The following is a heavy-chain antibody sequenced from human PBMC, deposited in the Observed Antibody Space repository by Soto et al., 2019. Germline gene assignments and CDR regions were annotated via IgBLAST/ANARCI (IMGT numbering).Heavy chain of an antibody. CDR1: GYTFTGHF. D-gene: IGHD6-13*01. J-gene: IGHJ3*01. Sequence: QVQLVQSGAEVKKPGASVTVSCKASGYTFTGHFLHWVRQAPGQGLEWMGRINPNTGGTKYAQKFQGWVTMTSDTSISTGYMELNRLTSDDTAVYYCARSPAATSFDVWGQGTLVTVSS. V-gene: IGHV1-2*04. CDR3: ARSPAATSFDV. CDR2: INPNTGGT.